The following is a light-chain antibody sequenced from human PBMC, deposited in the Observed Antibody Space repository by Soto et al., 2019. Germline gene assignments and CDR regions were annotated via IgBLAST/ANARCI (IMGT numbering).Light chain of an antibody. CDR1: QSVSSN. CDR3: QQYNNWPRT. CDR2: GAS. J-gene: IGKJ1*01. Sequence: EVVITQSPATLSVSSGERAPLSCRASQSVSSNLAWYQQKPGQAPRLLIYGASTRATGIPARFSGSGSGTEFTLTISSLQSEDFAVYYCQQYNNWPRTFGQGTKVDIK. V-gene: IGKV3-15*01.